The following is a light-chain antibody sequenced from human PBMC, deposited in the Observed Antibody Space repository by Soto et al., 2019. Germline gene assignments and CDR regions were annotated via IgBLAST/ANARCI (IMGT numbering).Light chain of an antibody. Sequence: DIQMTQSPSTLSASVGDRVTITCRASQSSSSWLAWYQQKPGEAPKLLIYDASSLESGVPPRFSGSGSGTEFTLTISSLQPDDFATYYCQQYDSFWTFGQGTKV. V-gene: IGKV1-5*01. CDR3: QQYDSFWT. J-gene: IGKJ1*01. CDR1: QSSSSW. CDR2: DAS.